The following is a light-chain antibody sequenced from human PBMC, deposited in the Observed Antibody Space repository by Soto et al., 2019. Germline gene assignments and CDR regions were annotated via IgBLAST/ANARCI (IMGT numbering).Light chain of an antibody. CDR1: SSDVGAYNY. V-gene: IGLV2-14*01. CDR2: DVS. Sequence: QSALAQPASVSGSPGQSIAIYCTGISSDVGAYNYVSWYQQHPGKAPKLIIFDVSNRPSGVSNRFSGSKSGDTASLHLSGLQAEDEADYFCKSYTTGSTYVFGTGTKVTVL. J-gene: IGLJ1*01. CDR3: KSYTTGSTYV.